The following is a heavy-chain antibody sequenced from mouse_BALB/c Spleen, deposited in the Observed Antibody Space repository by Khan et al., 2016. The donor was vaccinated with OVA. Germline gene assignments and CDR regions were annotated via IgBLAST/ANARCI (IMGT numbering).Heavy chain of an antibody. CDR1: GFTFSDYG. CDR2: ISSLAYNF. Sequence: EVELVESGGGLVQPGGSRKLSCAASGFTFSDYGMAWIRQGPGKGPEWITFISSLAYNFYYADTVRGRFTISRGNAKNTRYLEMSSLRSEDTAMYYCARGGTGGFAYWGQGTLVTVSA. D-gene: IGHD3-1*01. CDR3: ARGGTGGFAY. J-gene: IGHJ3*01. V-gene: IGHV5-15*02.